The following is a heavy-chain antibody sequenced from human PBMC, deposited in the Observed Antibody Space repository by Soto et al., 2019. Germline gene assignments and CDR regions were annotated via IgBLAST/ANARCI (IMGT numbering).Heavy chain of an antibody. CDR2: IFTRDSET. Sequence: GESLKISCKGPGHLFNDHWIGWVRQTPGKGLEWMGLIFTRDSETKTSPSFQGHVSFSVDNSINTVYLQWTSLKTTDTGIYFCETGYFDSGQGYDLWGQGTLVTVSS. CDR3: ETGYFDSGQGYDL. CDR1: GHLFNDHW. J-gene: IGHJ5*02. D-gene: IGHD3-10*01. V-gene: IGHV5-51*01.